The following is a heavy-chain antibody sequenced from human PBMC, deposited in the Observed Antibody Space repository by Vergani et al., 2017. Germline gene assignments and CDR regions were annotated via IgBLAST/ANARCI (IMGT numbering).Heavy chain of an antibody. V-gene: IGHV4-59*08. J-gene: IGHJ6*02. CDR1: GGSISSYY. Sequence: QVQLQESGPGLVKPSETLSLTCTVSGGSISSYYWSWIRQPPGKGLEWIGYIYYSGSTNYNPSLKSRVTISVDTSKNQFSLKLSSVTAADTAVYYCARGLSYDFWSGYPTNYYYYGMDVWGQGTTVTVSS. CDR2: IYYSGST. CDR3: ARGLSYDFWSGYPTNYYYYGMDV. D-gene: IGHD3-3*01.